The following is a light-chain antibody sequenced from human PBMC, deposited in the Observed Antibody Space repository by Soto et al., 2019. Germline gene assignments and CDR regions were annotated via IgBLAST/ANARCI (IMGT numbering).Light chain of an antibody. CDR3: QQSNSKSWT. CDR2: EAS. J-gene: IGKJ1*01. V-gene: IGKV1-5*01. Sequence: DIQMTQSPSTLSESVGDRVTITCRASQGISRWLAWYQQKPGRAPKLLIYEASILESGVPSRFSGSGSGTEFTLTISSLQPSDFATYYCQQSNSKSWTFGQGTRVEIK. CDR1: QGISRW.